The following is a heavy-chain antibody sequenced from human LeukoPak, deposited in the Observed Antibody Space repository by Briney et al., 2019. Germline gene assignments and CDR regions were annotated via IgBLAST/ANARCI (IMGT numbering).Heavy chain of an antibody. V-gene: IGHV4-38-2*02. CDR2: IYHSGST. J-gene: IGHJ4*02. CDR1: GYSISSGYY. D-gene: IGHD6-6*01. Sequence: PSETLSLTCTVSGYSISSGYYWGWIRQPPGKGLEWIGSIYHSGSTYYNPSLKSRVTISVDTSKNQFSLKLSSVTAADTAVYYCAIPDSSSSLGYDYWGQGTLVTVSS. CDR3: AIPDSSSSLGYDY.